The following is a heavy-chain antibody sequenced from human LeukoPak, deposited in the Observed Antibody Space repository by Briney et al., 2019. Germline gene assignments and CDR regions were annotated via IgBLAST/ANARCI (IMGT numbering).Heavy chain of an antibody. V-gene: IGHV4-39*07. D-gene: IGHD3-22*01. CDR3: ARQRPLRGINYYDSSGYYHPNDFDY. Sequence: PSETLSLTCTVSGGSISSSSYYWGWIRQPPGKGLEWIGSIYYSGSTYYNPSLKSRVTISVDTSKNQFSLKLSSVTAADTAVYYCARQRPLRGINYYDSSGYYHPNDFDYWGQGTLVTVSS. J-gene: IGHJ4*02. CDR1: GGSISSSSYY. CDR2: IYYSGST.